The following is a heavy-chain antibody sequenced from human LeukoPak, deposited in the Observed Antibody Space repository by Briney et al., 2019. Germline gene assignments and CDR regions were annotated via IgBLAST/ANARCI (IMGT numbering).Heavy chain of an antibody. CDR1: GYTFTSYY. CDR2: INPSGGST. J-gene: IGHJ5*02. CDR3: ARTYNWNDVKFDP. Sequence: ASVKVSCKASGYTFTSYYMHWVRQAPGQGLEWMGIINPSGGSTSYAQKFQGRVTMTRDMSTSTVYMELSSLRSEDTAVYYCARTYNWNDVKFDPWGQGTLVTVSS. D-gene: IGHD1-20*01. V-gene: IGHV1-46*01.